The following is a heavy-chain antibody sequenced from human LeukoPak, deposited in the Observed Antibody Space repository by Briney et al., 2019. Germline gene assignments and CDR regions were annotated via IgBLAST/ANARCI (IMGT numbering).Heavy chain of an antibody. Sequence: SVKVSCKASGGTFSSYAISWVRQAPGQGLEWMGGIIPIFGTANYAQKFQGRVTITADESTSTAYMELSSLRSEDTAVYYCARLLRYFDWTHNGSYDYWGQGTLVTVSS. D-gene: IGHD3-9*01. CDR1: GGTFSSYA. J-gene: IGHJ4*02. V-gene: IGHV1-69*01. CDR2: IIPIFGTA. CDR3: ARLLRYFDWTHNGSYDY.